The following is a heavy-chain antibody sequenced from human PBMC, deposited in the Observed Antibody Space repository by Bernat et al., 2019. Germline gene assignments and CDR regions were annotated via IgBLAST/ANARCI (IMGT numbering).Heavy chain of an antibody. CDR3: TTNDYGDYLAWFDY. V-gene: IGHV3-15*01. CDR1: GFTFSNAW. Sequence: EVQLVESGGGLVKPGGSLRLSCAASGFTFSNAWMSWVRQAPGKGLEWVGRIKSKTDGGTTDYAAPVKGRFTISRDDSKNTLYLQMNSLKTEDTAVYYCTTNDYGDYLAWFDYWGQGTLVTVSS. D-gene: IGHD4-17*01. CDR2: IKSKTDGGTT. J-gene: IGHJ4*02.